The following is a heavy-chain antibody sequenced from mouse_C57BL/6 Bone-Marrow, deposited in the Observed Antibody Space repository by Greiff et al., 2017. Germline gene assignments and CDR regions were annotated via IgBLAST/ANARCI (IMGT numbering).Heavy chain of an antibody. D-gene: IGHD2-2*01. J-gene: IGHJ1*03. CDR1: GYTFTSYW. CDR2: IDPSDSET. CDR3: ARRRLRYFDV. V-gene: IGHV1-52*01. Sequence: VKLQQPGAELVRPGSSVKLSCKASGYTFTSYWMHWVKQRPIQGLEWIGNIDPSDSETHYNQNFKDKATLTVDKSSSTAYMQLSSLTSEDSAVYYCARRRLRYFDVWGTGTTVTVSS.